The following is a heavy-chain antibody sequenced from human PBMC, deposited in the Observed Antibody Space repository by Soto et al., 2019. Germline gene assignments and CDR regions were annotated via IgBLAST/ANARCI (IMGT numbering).Heavy chain of an antibody. CDR2: ISSSGSTI. V-gene: IGHV3-11*01. J-gene: IGHJ6*02. CDR3: ARDSGSLVVNYYYDGMDV. Sequence: QVQLVESGGGLVKPGGSLRLSCAASGFTFSDYYMSWIRQAPGKGLEWVSYISSSGSTIYYADSVKGRFTISRDNAKNSRYLQMNSLRAEDTAVYYCARDSGSLVVNYYYDGMDVWGQGTTVTVSS. CDR1: GFTFSDYY. D-gene: IGHD6-25*01.